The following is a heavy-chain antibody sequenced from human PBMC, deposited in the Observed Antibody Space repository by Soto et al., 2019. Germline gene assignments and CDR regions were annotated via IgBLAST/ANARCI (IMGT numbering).Heavy chain of an antibody. V-gene: IGHV4-31*03. CDR2: IYYSGST. D-gene: IGHD2-15*01. Sequence: QVQLQESGPGLVKPSPTLSLTCTVSGDSISSGGYYWSWIRQHPGKGLEWIGYIYYSGSTYSNPSLKSGVIIAVDTSKNQFSLQLSSVTAADTAVYYCARVSTVAAILFDYWGQGTLVTVSS. J-gene: IGHJ4*02. CDR1: GDSISSGGYY. CDR3: ARVSTVAAILFDY.